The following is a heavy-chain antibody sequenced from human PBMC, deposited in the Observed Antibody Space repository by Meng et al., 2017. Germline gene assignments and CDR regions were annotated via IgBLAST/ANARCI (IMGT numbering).Heavy chain of an antibody. CDR3: HSGWYQAGDDY. CDR1: GGTFSSYA. CDR2: IIPIFGTA. J-gene: IGHJ4*02. Sequence: QVQLVRSGAGVKKPGSSVKVSCKASGGTFSSYAISWVRQAPGQGLEWMGGIIPIFGTANYAQKFQGRVTITADKSTSTAYMELSSLRSEDTAVYYCHSGWYQAGDDYWGQGTLVTVSS. V-gene: IGHV1-69*06. D-gene: IGHD6-19*01.